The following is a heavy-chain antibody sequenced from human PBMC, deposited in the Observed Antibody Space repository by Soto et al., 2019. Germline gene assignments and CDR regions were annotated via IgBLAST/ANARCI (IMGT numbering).Heavy chain of an antibody. CDR3: AGHLRRGWTFDY. J-gene: IGHJ4*02. Sequence: SETLSLSCTVSGGSISSYYWSWIRQPPGKGLEWIGYIYYSGSTNYNPSLKSRDTISVDTSKNQFSLKLSSVTAADTAVYYCAGHLRRGWTFDYWGQGTLVTGSS. V-gene: IGHV4-59*08. CDR1: GGSISSYY. CDR2: IYYSGST. D-gene: IGHD6-19*01.